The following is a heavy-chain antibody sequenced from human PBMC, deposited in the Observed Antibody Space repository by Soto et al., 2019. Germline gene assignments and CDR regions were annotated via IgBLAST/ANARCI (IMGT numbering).Heavy chain of an antibody. CDR1: GGNISSGY. V-gene: IGHV4-59*01. Sequence: PSEILSLPCTVAGGNISSGYWRWIRQPPGKGLEWLGYIYYSGSTNYDPSLKSRVTISVDTSKNQFSLKLTSVTAADTAVYYCARGSFFTFDYWGQGTLVTVPS. D-gene: IGHD3-10*01. CDR2: IYYSGST. J-gene: IGHJ4*02. CDR3: ARGSFFTFDY.